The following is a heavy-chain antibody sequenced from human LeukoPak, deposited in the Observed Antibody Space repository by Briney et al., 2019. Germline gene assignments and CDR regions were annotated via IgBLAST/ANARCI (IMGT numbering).Heavy chain of an antibody. J-gene: IGHJ4*02. CDR3: VKSQSHFVVVVAAITPDY. V-gene: IGHV3-23*01. CDR1: GFTFSSYA. Sequence: GGSLRLSCAASGFTFSSYAMGWVRQAPGKGLEWVSSIGGSGGGTYYADSVKGRFTISRDNSKNTLYLQMNSLRAEDTAVYYCVKSQSHFVVVVAAITPDYWGQGTLVTVSS. CDR2: IGGSGGGT. D-gene: IGHD2-15*01.